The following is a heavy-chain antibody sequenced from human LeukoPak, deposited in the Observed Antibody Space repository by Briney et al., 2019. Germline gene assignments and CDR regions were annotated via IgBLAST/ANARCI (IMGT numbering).Heavy chain of an antibody. D-gene: IGHD3-22*01. CDR3: GREGYYDSSGPAGFDY. CDR2: IYYSGST. J-gene: IGHJ4*02. Sequence: SETLSLTCTVSGGSISNYYWSWIRQPPGKGLEWIWYIYYSGSTNYNPSLKSRVTISVDTSKNQFSLKLSSVTAADTAVYYCGREGYYDSSGPAGFDYWGQGTLVTVSS. V-gene: IGHV4-59*01. CDR1: GGSISNYY.